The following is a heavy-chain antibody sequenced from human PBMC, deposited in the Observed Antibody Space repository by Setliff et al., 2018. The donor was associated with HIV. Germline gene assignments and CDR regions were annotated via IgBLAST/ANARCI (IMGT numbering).Heavy chain of an antibody. CDR3: ARESACSSTSCPKVLDY. CDR1: GFTLRSYG. D-gene: IGHD2-2*01. Sequence: GGSLRLSCAASGFTLRSYGMHWVRQAPGKGLEWVTVLWFDGIRKYYADSVKGRFTISRDDSKNTVYLQMNSLRAEDTAVYYCARESACSSTSCPKVLDYWGQGTLVTVSS. V-gene: IGHV3-33*01. CDR2: LWFDGIRK. J-gene: IGHJ4*02.